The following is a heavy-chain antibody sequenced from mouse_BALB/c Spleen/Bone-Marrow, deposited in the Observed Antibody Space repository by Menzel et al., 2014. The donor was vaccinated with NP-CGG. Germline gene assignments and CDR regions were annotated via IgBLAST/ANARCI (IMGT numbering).Heavy chain of an antibody. D-gene: IGHD2-14*01. V-gene: IGHV5-12-2*01. CDR3: VRHRYDGYYFDY. J-gene: IGHJ2*01. CDR2: ISNGGDNT. CDR1: GFTFSSYI. Sequence: VQLRSFWVFFVQSGGSLKLSCAASGFTFSSYIMSWVRQTPEKRLEWVAYISNGGDNTYYPDTVKGRFIISRDNAKNTLCLQMSSLKSEDTAMYYCVRHRYDGYYFDYWGQGTTLTVSS.